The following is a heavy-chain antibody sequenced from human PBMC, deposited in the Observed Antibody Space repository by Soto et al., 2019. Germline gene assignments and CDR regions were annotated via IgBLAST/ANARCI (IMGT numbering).Heavy chain of an antibody. Sequence: GSLRLSCAASGFTFDDYTMHWVRQAPGKGLEWVSLISWDGGSTYYADSVKGRFTISRDNSKNSLYLQMNSLRTEDTALYYCAKGYSYGHSYFGYWGQGNLVTVSS. CDR2: ISWDGGST. D-gene: IGHD5-18*01. CDR1: GFTFDDYT. V-gene: IGHV3-43*01. J-gene: IGHJ4*02. CDR3: AKGYSYGHSYFGY.